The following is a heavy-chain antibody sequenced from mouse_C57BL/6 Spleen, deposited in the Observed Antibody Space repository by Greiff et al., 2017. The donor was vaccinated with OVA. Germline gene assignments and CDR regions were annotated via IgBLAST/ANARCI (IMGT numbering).Heavy chain of an antibody. D-gene: IGHD1-1*01. Sequence: QVQLQQSGAELVKPGASVKISCKASGYAFSSYWMNWVKQRPGKGLEWIGQIYPGDGDTTYNGKFKGKATLTAAKSSSTAYMQLSSLTSEDSAVYYGARTTVVDKEARDYWGQGTSVTVSA. CDR3: ARTTVVDKEARDY. CDR1: GYAFSSYW. J-gene: IGHJ4*01. V-gene: IGHV1-80*01. CDR2: IYPGDGDT.